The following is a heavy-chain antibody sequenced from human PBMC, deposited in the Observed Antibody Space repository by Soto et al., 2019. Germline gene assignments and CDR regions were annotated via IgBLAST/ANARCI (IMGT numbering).Heavy chain of an antibody. J-gene: IGHJ4*02. Sequence: QVQLVQSGAELKKPGASVKVSCKASGYTFSNYDMNWVRQATGQGPEWIGWVNPNNGDTGDAQKFPGRVPLTPDISTTTAYMELTRLRSEDTAMYYSAKVSRKGSAIDFDYWGQGTLITVSS. CDR1: GYTFSNYD. D-gene: IGHD3-10*01. CDR3: AKVSRKGSAIDFDY. CDR2: VNPNNGDT. V-gene: IGHV1-8*01.